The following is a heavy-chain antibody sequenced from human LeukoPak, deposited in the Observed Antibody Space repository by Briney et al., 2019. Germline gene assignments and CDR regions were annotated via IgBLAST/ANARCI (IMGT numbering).Heavy chain of an antibody. CDR3: ARGRYFDWLLNGYGMDV. Sequence: SVKVSCKASGGTFSSYAISWVRQAPGQGLEWMGRIIPILGIANYAQKFQGRVTITADKSTSTAYMELSSLRPEDTAVYYCARGRYFDWLLNGYGMDVWGQGTTVTVSS. V-gene: IGHV1-69*04. D-gene: IGHD3-9*01. CDR1: GGTFSSYA. CDR2: IIPILGIA. J-gene: IGHJ6*02.